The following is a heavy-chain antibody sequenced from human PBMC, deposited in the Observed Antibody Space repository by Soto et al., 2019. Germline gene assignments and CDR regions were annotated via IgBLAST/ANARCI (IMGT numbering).Heavy chain of an antibody. CDR3: AKVLLTTVTTGRGAFDI. D-gene: IGHD4-17*01. Sequence: EVQLLESGGGLVQPGGSLRLSCAASGFTFSSYAMSWVRQAPGKGLEWVSAISGSGGSTYYADSVKGRFTISRDNSKNTLYLQMNSLRAEDTAVYYCAKVLLTTVTTGRGAFDIWGQGTMLTVSS. CDR1: GFTFSSYA. V-gene: IGHV3-23*01. J-gene: IGHJ3*02. CDR2: ISGSGGST.